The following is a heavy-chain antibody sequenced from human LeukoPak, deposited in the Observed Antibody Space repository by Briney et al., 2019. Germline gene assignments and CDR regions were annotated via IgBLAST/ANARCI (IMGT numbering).Heavy chain of an antibody. V-gene: IGHV3-23*01. CDR2: ISGSGGST. CDR3: AKDKDRYCSSTSCPSPDY. J-gene: IGHJ4*02. Sequence: GGSLRLSCAASGFTFSSCAMSWVRQAPGKGLEWVSAISGSGGSTYYADSVKGRFTISRDNSKNTLYLQMNSLRAEDTAVYYCAKDKDRYCSSTSCPSPDYWGQGTLVTVSS. D-gene: IGHD2-2*01. CDR1: GFTFSSCA.